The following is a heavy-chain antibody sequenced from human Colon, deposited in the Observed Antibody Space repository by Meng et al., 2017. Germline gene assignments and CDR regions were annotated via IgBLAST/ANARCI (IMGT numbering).Heavy chain of an antibody. V-gene: IGHV3-23*01. CDR1: GFTFSSYA. CDR2: ISGSGGST. D-gene: IGHD3-10*01. Sequence: GESLKISCAASGFTFSSYAMSWVRQAPGKGLEWVSAISGSGGSTYYADSVKVRFTISRDNSKNTLYLQMNSLSAEDTAVYYCANLLWFGELSWAFDIWGQGTMVTVSS. CDR3: ANLLWFGELSWAFDI. J-gene: IGHJ3*02.